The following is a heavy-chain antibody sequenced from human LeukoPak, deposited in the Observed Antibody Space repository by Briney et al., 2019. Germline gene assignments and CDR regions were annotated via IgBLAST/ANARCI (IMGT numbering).Heavy chain of an antibody. CDR1: GFTFDDYA. V-gene: IGHV3-9*01. Sequence: GRSLRLSCAASGFTFDDYAMHWVRQAPGKGLEWVSGISWNSSNIDYADSVKGRFTISRDNSKNSLYLQMNSLRSEDTALYYCAKADCSSSSCYTVDFWGQGTLVTVSS. D-gene: IGHD2-2*02. CDR3: AKADCSSSSCYTVDF. CDR2: ISWNSSNI. J-gene: IGHJ4*02.